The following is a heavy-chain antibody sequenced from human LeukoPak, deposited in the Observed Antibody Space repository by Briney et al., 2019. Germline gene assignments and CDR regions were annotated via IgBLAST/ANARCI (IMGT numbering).Heavy chain of an antibody. V-gene: IGHV1-18*01. CDR3: ARDSSGFPRDASDY. Sequence: ASVKVSCKASGYTFSNYGINWVRQAPGHGLEWMGWISAYNGHTNYAQKVQGRVTMTTDTSTSTAYMELRSLRSDDTAVYFCARDSSGFPRDASDYWGQGTLVTVSS. D-gene: IGHD3-22*01. CDR2: ISAYNGHT. J-gene: IGHJ4*02. CDR1: GYTFSNYG.